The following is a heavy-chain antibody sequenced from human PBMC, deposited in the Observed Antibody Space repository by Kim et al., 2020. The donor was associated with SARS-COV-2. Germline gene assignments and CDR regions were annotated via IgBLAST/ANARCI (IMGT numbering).Heavy chain of an antibody. V-gene: IGHV3-53*01. CDR2: IYSGGST. CDR3: ARGPVTVVVLRKPYGMDV. J-gene: IGHJ6*04. Sequence: GGSLRLSCAASGFTVSSNYMSWVRQAPGKGLEWVSVIYSGGSTYYADSVKGRFTISRDNSKNTLYLQMNSLRAEDTAVYYCARGPVTVVVLRKPYGMDVWGEGTTVTVSS. CDR1: GFTVSSNY. D-gene: IGHD2-15*01.